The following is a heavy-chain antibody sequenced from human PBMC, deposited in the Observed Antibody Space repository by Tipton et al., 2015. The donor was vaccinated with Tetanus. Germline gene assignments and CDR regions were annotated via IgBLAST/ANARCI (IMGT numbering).Heavy chain of an antibody. D-gene: IGHD3-9*01. CDR1: GFTFSSYA. V-gene: IGHV3-23*01. J-gene: IGHJ1*01. Sequence: SLRLSCAASGFTFSSYAMSWVRQAPGKGLEWVSAISGSGGSTYYADSVKGRFTISRDNSKNTLYLQMNSLRAEDTAVYYCAKEAVYDILTGYAPKYFQHWGQGTLVTVSS. CDR2: ISGSGGST. CDR3: AKEAVYDILTGYAPKYFQH.